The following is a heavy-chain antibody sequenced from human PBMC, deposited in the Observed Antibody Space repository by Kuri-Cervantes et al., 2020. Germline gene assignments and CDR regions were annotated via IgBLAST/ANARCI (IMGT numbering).Heavy chain of an antibody. Sequence: LRLSCAISGDSVSSNGAAWNWIRQSPSRGLEWLGRTYYRSKWYNDYAVSVKSRITINPDTSKNQFSLQLSSVTAADTAVYYCARAFRVLLWFGEFGPGWFDPWGQGTLVTVSS. CDR3: ARAFRVLLWFGEFGPGWFDP. J-gene: IGHJ5*02. CDR1: GDSVSSNGAA. CDR2: TYYRSKWYN. D-gene: IGHD3-10*01. V-gene: IGHV6-1*01.